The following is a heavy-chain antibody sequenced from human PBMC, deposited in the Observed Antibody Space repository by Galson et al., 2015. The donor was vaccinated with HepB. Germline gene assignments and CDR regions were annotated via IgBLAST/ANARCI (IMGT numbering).Heavy chain of an antibody. CDR2: IYYSGST. CDR1: GGSISSHY. V-gene: IGHV4-59*11. Sequence: SETLSLTCTVSGGSISSHYWTWIRQPPGKGLEWIGYIYYSGSTNYNPSLKSRVTISVDTSKNQFSLKLSSVTAADTAVYYCARPGSGSFDYWGQGALVTVSS. CDR3: ARPGSGSFDY. J-gene: IGHJ4*02. D-gene: IGHD6-19*01.